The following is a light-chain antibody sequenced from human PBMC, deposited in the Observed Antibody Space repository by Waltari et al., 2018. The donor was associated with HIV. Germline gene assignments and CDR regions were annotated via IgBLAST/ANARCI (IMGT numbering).Light chain of an antibody. CDR1: SNNVGHKA. CDR3: SAWDRSLSAVI. Sequence: QAGLTQPPSVSKGLRQTATLTCPGDSNNVGHKAPTWLQQHQGHPPNLLFYKNNNRPSGISERFSASKSGNTASLTITGLQPEDEADYFCSAWDRSLSAVIFGGGTTLIVL. V-gene: IGLV10-54*04. J-gene: IGLJ2*01. CDR2: KNN.